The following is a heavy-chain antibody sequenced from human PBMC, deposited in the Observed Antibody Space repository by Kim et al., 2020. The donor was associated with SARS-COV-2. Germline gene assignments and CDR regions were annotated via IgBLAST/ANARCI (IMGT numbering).Heavy chain of an antibody. CDR3: AKAFTIFGVVTIFVDV. D-gene: IGHD3-3*01. CDR1: GFTFSSYA. J-gene: IGHJ6*02. Sequence: GGSLRLSCAASGFTFSSYAMSWVRQAPGKGLEWVSAISGSGGSTYYADSVKGRFTISRDISKNTLYLQMNSLRAEDTAVYYCAKAFTIFGVVTIFVDVWGQGTTVTVSS. CDR2: ISGSGGST. V-gene: IGHV3-23*01.